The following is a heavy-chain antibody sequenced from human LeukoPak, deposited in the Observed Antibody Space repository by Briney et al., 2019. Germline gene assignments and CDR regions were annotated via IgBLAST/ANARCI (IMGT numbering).Heavy chain of an antibody. J-gene: IGHJ4*02. V-gene: IGHV3-66*02. CDR1: GFAVDNYY. CDR3: TRSGYSGYDSFDY. CDR2: IQSGDTT. Sequence: PGGSLRLSCAASGFAVDNYYMSWVRQAPGKGREWISIIQSGDTTFYADSVQGRFTISRDNSKNTLYLQMSSLRAEDTAVYYCTRSGYSGYDSFDYWGQGTLVTVSS. D-gene: IGHD5-12*01.